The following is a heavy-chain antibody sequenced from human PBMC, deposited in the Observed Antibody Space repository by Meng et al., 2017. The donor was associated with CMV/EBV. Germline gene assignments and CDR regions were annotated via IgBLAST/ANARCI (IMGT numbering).Heavy chain of an antibody. J-gene: IGHJ6*02. CDR3: AREQTYGVDV. CDR1: GGSISSYY. V-gene: IGHV4-59*01. CDR2: IYYSGST. Sequence: SETLSLTCTVSGGSISSYYWSWIRQPPGKGLEWIGYIYYSGSTNYNPSLKSRVTISVDTSKNQFSLKLSSVTAADTAVYYCAREQTYGVDVWGQGTTVTVSS.